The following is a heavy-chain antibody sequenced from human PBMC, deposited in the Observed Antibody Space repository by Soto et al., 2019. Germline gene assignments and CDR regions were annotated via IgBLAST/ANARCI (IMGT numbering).Heavy chain of an antibody. CDR2: IYYSGST. CDR3: ARQDCSGGSCYPAGYYYYGMDV. D-gene: IGHD2-15*01. V-gene: IGHV4-38-2*01. CDR1: GYSISSGYY. J-gene: IGHJ6*02. Sequence: SETLSLTCAVSGYSISSGYYWGWIRQPPGKGLEWIGSIYYSGSTYYNPSLKSRVTISVDTSKNQFSLKLSSVTAADTAVYYCARQDCSGGSCYPAGYYYYGMDVWGQGTTVTVSS.